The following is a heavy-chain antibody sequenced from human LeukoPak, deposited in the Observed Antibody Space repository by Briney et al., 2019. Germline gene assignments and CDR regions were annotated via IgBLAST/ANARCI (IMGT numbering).Heavy chain of an antibody. D-gene: IGHD3-10*01. J-gene: IGHJ4*02. CDR3: ARDSSGRYFHY. CDR2: MYYSGSA. V-gene: IGHV4-61*01. Sequence: SETLSLTRTVSGGSVSSGSYSWSWIRQPPGKGLEWIECMYYSGSANYNPSLKSRVTMPVDTSKNQFSLKLTSVAAADTAVYYCARDSSGRYFHYWGQGTLVTVSS. CDR1: GGSVSSGSYS.